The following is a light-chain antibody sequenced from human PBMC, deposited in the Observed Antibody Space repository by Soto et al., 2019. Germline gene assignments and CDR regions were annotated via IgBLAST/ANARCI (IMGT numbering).Light chain of an antibody. J-gene: IGKJ5*01. Sequence: EIVLTQSPGTLSLSPGARATVSVRVSPGVSSCYVAWYQQQPGQAPMLLLDGASRRATGSPARFSGSGSVTDFTSTISVLEPDAFAEYYCQPDGSSPPITFGQGTPLEIK. CDR2: GAS. V-gene: IGKV3-20*01. CDR1: PGVSSCY. CDR3: QPDGSSPPIT.